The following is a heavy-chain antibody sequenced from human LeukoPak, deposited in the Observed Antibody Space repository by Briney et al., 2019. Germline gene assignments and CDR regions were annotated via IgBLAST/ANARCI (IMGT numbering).Heavy chain of an antibody. J-gene: IGHJ4*02. CDR3: ARAGIVVVPAARRIFDY. D-gene: IGHD2-2*01. CDR2: INHSGST. V-gene: IGHV4-34*01. Sequence: SETLSLTCAVYGGSFSGYYWSWIRQPPGKGLEWIGEINHSGSTNYNPSLKSRVTISVDTSKNQFSLKLSSVTAADTAVYYCARAGIVVVPAARRIFDYWGQGTLVTVSS. CDR1: GGSFSGYY.